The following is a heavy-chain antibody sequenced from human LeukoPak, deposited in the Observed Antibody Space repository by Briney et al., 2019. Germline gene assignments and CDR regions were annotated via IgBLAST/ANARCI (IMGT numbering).Heavy chain of an antibody. Sequence: SETLSLTCAVYGGSFSGYYWSWIRQPPGKGLEWIGEINHSGSTNYNPSLKSRVTISVDTSKNQFSLKLSSVTAADAAVYYCARGRGKWIQLWLSWGQGTLVTVSS. CDR1: GGSFSGYY. J-gene: IGHJ4*02. V-gene: IGHV4-34*01. CDR3: ARGRGKWIQLWLS. D-gene: IGHD5-18*01. CDR2: INHSGST.